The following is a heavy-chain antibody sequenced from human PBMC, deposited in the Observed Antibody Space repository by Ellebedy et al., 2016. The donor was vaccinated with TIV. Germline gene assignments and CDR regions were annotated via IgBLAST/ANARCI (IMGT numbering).Heavy chain of an antibody. CDR2: FDPEDGET. D-gene: IGHD6-19*01. J-gene: IGHJ3*02. Sequence: AASVKVSCKVSGYTLTELSMHWVRQAPGKGLEWMGGFDPEDGETIYAQKFQGRVTMTEDTSTDTAYMELSSLRSEGTAVYYCATTGSSGWFAFDIWGQGTMVTVSS. CDR3: ATTGSSGWFAFDI. CDR1: GYTLTELS. V-gene: IGHV1-24*01.